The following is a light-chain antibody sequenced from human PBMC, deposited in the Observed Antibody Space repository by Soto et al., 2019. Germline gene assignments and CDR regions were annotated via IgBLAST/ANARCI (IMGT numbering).Light chain of an antibody. CDR3: QQRRYWPVT. Sequence: EIVLTQSPAILSMSPGERATLSCRASQSVRSYFAWYQQKPGQAPRLLIYDASNRATGVPARFSGSGSGTDFTLTISSLVHKDFAVYYCQQRRYWPVTFGQGTKVEIK. V-gene: IGKV3-11*01. CDR2: DAS. CDR1: QSVRSY. J-gene: IGKJ1*01.